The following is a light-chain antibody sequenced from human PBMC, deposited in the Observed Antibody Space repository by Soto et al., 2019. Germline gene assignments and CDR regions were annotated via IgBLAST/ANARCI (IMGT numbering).Light chain of an antibody. Sequence: EIVLTQSPATLSLSPGERATLSCGASQSVSSSYLAWYQQKPGLAPRLLIYDASSRATGIPDRFRSSGSGTDFTLTISRLEPEDLAVYYGQQYGSSPRTFGRGTKVEIK. CDR1: QSVSSSY. V-gene: IGKV3D-20*01. CDR3: QQYGSSPRT. J-gene: IGKJ1*01. CDR2: DAS.